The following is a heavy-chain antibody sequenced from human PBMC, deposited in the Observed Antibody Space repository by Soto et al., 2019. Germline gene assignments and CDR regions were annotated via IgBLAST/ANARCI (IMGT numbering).Heavy chain of an antibody. J-gene: IGHJ6*02. CDR1: GDTFSSSG. D-gene: IGHD2-2*01. CDR3: ARVGDIALVPADTMFAGMEV. CDR2: VIPIFETA. V-gene: IGHV1-69*13. Sequence: SVKVSCKASGDTFSSSGISWVRQAPVQGLEWMGGVIPIFETANYAQKFQGRVTITADASTSTAYMELSSLTSEDTAVYYCARVGDIALVPADTMFAGMEVWGHGTTVTVSS.